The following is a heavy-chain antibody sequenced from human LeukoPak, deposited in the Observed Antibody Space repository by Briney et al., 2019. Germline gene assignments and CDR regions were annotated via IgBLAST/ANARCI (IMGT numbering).Heavy chain of an antibody. CDR3: ARDPYSSGWYDY. D-gene: IGHD6-19*01. J-gene: IGHJ4*02. V-gene: IGHV3-30-3*01. CDR1: GFTFSSYA. Sequence: GGSLRLSCAASGFTFSSYAMHWVRQAPGKGLEWVAVISYDGSNKYYADSVKGRFTISRDNSKNTLYLQMNSLRAEDTAVYYCARDPYSSGWYDYWGQGTLVTVSS. CDR2: ISYDGSNK.